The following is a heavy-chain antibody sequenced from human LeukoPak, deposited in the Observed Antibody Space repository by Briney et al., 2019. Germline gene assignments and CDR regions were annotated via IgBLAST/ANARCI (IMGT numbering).Heavy chain of an antibody. D-gene: IGHD2-2*01. CDR1: GFTFSSYA. CDR2: ISYDGSNK. Sequence: PGGSLRLSCAASGFTFSSYAMHWVRQAPGKGLEWVAVISYDGSNKYYADSVKGRFTISRDNSKNTLYPQMNSLRAEDTAVYYCAREMWRGDIVVVPAASPDYWGQGTLVTVSS. J-gene: IGHJ4*02. V-gene: IGHV3-30-3*01. CDR3: AREMWRGDIVVVPAASPDY.